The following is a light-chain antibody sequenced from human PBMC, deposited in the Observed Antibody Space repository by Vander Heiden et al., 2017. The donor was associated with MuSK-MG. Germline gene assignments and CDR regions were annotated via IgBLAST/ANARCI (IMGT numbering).Light chain of an antibody. CDR3: QQEVYIPLT. CDR1: QSVLDSSNNRNF. V-gene: IGKV4-1*01. J-gene: IGKJ4*01. CDR2: WAS. Sequence: DIVMTQSPDSLAVSLGERATINCESSQSVLDSSNNRNFLAWYQQKPGQSPKLLIYWASTRESGVPDRFSGSGSGTDFTLSISSLQAEDVAVYYCQQEVYIPLTFGGRTKVEIK.